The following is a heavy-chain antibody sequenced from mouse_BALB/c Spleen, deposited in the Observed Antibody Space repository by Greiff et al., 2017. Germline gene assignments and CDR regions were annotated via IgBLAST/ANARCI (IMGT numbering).Heavy chain of an antibody. CDR2: INPYNGDT. CDR3: AREVRRYAMDY. J-gene: IGHJ4*01. D-gene: IGHD2-14*01. Sequence: EVKLMESGPELVKPGASVKISCKASGYSFTGYFMNWVMQSHGKSLEWIGRINPYNGDTFYNQKFKGKATLTVDKSSSTAHMELRSLASEDSAVYYCAREVRRYAMDYWGQGTSVTVSS. CDR1: GYSFTGYF. V-gene: IGHV1-20*02.